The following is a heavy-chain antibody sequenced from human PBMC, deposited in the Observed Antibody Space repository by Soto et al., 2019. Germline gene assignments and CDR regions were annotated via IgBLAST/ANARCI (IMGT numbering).Heavy chain of an antibody. Sequence: EVRLVESGGGLVKTGGSLRISCAASGFTFSSYTMNWVRQAPGKGLEWVANINGVGTYVYYIDSVQGRFTISRDNAKNSVYLQIRSLRGEGTAGYYWLRVGITFMRGRIRGDHYRLDVLGQGTTVTVSS. D-gene: IGHD3-10*01. CDR2: INGVGTYV. CDR3: LRVGITFMRGRIRGDHYRLDV. CDR1: GFTFSSYT. J-gene: IGHJ6*02. V-gene: IGHV3-21*01.